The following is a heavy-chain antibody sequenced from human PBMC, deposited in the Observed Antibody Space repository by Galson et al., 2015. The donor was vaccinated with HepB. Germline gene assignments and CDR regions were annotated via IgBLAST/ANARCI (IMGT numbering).Heavy chain of an antibody. J-gene: IGHJ3*02. V-gene: IGHV3-7*03. CDR3: ARGKPVVVVAAKGSDAFDI. CDR2: IKQDGSEK. CDR1: GFTFSSYW. Sequence: LRLSCAASGFTFSSYWMSWVRQAPGKVLEWVANIKQDGSEKYYVDSVKGRFTISRDNAKNSLYLQMNSLRAEDTAVYYCARGKPVVVVAAKGSDAFDIWGQGTMVTVSS. D-gene: IGHD2-15*01.